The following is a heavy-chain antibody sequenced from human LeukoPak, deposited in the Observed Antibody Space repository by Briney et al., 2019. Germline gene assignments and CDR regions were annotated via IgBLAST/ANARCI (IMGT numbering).Heavy chain of an antibody. J-gene: IGHJ4*02. Sequence: GGSLRLSCAASGFTFSSNYMSWVRQAPGKGLEWVSVIYSGGSTYYADSVKGRFTISRDNSKNTLYLQMNSLRAEDTAVYYCARGPNYYDSSGTEYYFDYWGQGTLVTVSS. D-gene: IGHD3-22*01. CDR1: GFTFSSNY. CDR3: ARGPNYYDSSGTEYYFDY. CDR2: IYSGGST. V-gene: IGHV3-53*01.